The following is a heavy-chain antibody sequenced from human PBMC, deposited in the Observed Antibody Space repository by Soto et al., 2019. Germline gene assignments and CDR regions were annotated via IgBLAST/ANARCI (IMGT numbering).Heavy chain of an antibody. V-gene: IGHV4-59*01. J-gene: IGHJ5*02. Sequence: SETLSLTCTVSGGSISSYYWSWIRQPPGKGLEWIGYIYYSGSTNYNPSLKSRVTISVDTSKNQFSLKLSSVTAADTAVYYCARYIKTLRGDNWFDPWGQGTLVTVSS. CDR1: GGSISSYY. CDR3: ARYIKTLRGDNWFDP. CDR2: IYYSGST. D-gene: IGHD3-10*01.